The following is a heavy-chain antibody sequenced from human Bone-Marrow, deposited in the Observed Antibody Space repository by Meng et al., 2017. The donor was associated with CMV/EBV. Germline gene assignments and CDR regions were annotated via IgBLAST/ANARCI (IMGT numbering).Heavy chain of an antibody. D-gene: IGHD2-2*01. CDR1: GFSFSYYS. V-gene: IGHV3-30*02. CDR2: IQYDGNHK. CDR3: AKDVRHCRSTSCYPLFFFDS. J-gene: IGHJ4*02. Sequence: GESLEISCAASGFSFSYYSMHWVRQAPGKGLEWVSFIQYDGNHKYDADSVKGRFTISRDNSRNMVYLQMNSLRPEDTAVYYCAKDVRHCRSTSCYPLFFFDSWGQGTLVTVSS.